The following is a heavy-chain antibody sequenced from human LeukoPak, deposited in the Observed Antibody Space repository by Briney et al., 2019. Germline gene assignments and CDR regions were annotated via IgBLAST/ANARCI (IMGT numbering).Heavy chain of an antibody. CDR2: MNPNSGNT. CDR1: GYTFTSYD. CDR3: ARVQTVGPRWFDP. J-gene: IGHJ5*02. Sequence: ASVKVSCKASGYTFTSYDINWGRQATGHGLEWMGWMNPNSGNTGYAQKFQGRVTMTRNTSISTAYMELSSLRSEDTAVYYCARVQTVGPRWFDPWGQGTLVTISS. V-gene: IGHV1-8*01. D-gene: IGHD4-17*01.